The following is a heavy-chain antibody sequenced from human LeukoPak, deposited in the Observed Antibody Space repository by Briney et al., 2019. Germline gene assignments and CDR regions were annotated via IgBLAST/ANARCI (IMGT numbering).Heavy chain of an antibody. J-gene: IGHJ6*02. CDR2: IYTSGST. CDR3: ASLGRLGPYWYGMDV. Sequence: SETLSLTCTVSGGSISSYYWSWIRQPAGKGLEWIGRIYTSGSTNYNPSLKSRVTMSVDTSKNQFSLKLSSVTAADTAVYYCASLGRLGPYWYGMDVWGQGTTVTVSS. D-gene: IGHD3-16*01. CDR1: GGSISSYY. V-gene: IGHV4-4*07.